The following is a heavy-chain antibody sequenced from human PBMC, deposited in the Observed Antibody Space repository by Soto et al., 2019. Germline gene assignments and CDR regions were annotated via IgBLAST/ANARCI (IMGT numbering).Heavy chain of an antibody. CDR2: ISYDGSNK. J-gene: IGHJ4*02. Sequence: GGSLRLSCAASGFTFSSYGMHWVRQAPGKGLEWVAVISYDGSNKYYADSVKGRFTISRDNSKNTLYLQMNSLRAEDTAVYYCAKYKYYYDSSGYPIDYWGQGTLVTVSS. CDR3: AKYKYYYDSSGYPIDY. CDR1: GFTFSSYG. D-gene: IGHD3-22*01. V-gene: IGHV3-30*18.